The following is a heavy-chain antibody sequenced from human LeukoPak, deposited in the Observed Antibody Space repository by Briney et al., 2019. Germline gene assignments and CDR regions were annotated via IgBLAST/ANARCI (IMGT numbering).Heavy chain of an antibody. V-gene: IGHV4-61*01. CDR1: GYSISSGYY. Sequence: PSETLSLTCTVSGYSISSGYYWSWIRQAPGKGLEWIGYIYYSGSTTYNPSLKSRVTISVDTSKNQFSLNLSSVTAADTAVYYCARAPPRGSYYRGYFDYWGQGTLVTVSS. CDR2: IYYSGST. J-gene: IGHJ4*02. D-gene: IGHD3-10*01. CDR3: ARAPPRGSYYRGYFDY.